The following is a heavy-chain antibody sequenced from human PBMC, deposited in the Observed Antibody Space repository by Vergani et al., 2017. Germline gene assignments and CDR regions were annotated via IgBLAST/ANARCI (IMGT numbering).Heavy chain of an antibody. J-gene: IGHJ2*01. CDR2: IYYSGST. V-gene: IGHV4-59*08. CDR3: ARHIAYCSGGSCKTNWYFDL. CDR1: GGSISSYY. D-gene: IGHD2-15*01. Sequence: QVQLQESGPGLVKPSETLSLTCTVSGGSISSYYWSWIRQPPGKGLEWIGYIYYSGSTNYNPSLKSRVTISVDTSKNQFSLKLSSVTAADTAVYYCARHIAYCSGGSCKTNWYFDLWGRGTLVTVSS.